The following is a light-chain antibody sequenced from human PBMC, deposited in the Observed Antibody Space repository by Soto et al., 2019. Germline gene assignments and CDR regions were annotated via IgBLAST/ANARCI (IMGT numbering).Light chain of an antibody. CDR3: QQYGSSST. Sequence: EIVLTQSPGTLSLSPGEGATLSCRASQSVTSSSVAWYQQRPGQAPKLLIYGAFTRATGIPDRFNGLGSGTDFTFNISRLEPEDFAVYFCQQYGSSSTFGQGTKVDIK. CDR1: QSVTSSS. CDR2: GAF. J-gene: IGKJ1*01. V-gene: IGKV3-20*01.